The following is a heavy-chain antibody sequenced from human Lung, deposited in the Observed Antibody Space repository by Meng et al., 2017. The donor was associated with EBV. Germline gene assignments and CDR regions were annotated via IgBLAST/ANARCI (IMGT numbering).Heavy chain of an antibody. CDR1: GYTFTRHA. J-gene: IGHJ2*01. D-gene: IGHD3-22*01. Sequence: QVEVVKSVDELKKPVASVKASCKASGYTFTRHAINWVRQAPGQGLEWMGWMNTKTGNPTYAQGFTGRFVFSLDTSVSTAYLQISSLKAEDTAVYYCARGGPYPDSSGFHWYFDLWGRGTLVTVSS. CDR2: MNTKTGNP. CDR3: ARGGPYPDSSGFHWYFDL. V-gene: IGHV7-4-1*02.